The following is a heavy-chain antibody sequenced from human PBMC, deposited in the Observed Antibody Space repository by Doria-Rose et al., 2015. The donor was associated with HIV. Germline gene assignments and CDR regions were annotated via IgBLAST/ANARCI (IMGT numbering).Heavy chain of an antibody. D-gene: IGHD2-21*02. CDR1: SGSINNYY. V-gene: IGHV4-59*12. Sequence: TLSLTCTVSSGSINNYYWGWIRQPPGKGLEWIGYIYYSGNTNYNPSFKRRVTLSVDESNNQFSLKLSSVTAADTAVYYCARYRYCGVDCYDAFDIWGQGTVVIVSS. J-gene: IGHJ3*02. CDR2: IYYSGNT. CDR3: ARYRYCGVDCYDAFDI.